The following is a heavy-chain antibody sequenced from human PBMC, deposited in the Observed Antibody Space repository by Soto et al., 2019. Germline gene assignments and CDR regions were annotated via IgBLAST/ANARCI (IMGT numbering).Heavy chain of an antibody. J-gene: IGHJ1*01. CDR1: GFTFSSYA. CDR2: ISGSGGST. V-gene: IGHV3-23*01. Sequence: GGSLRLSCAASGFTFSSYAMSWVRQAPGKGLEWVSAISGSGGSTYYAYSVKGRFTISRDNSKNTLYLQMNSLRAEDTAVYYCAKTYCSSTSCYIQSEYFQHWGQGTLVTVSS. D-gene: IGHD2-2*02. CDR3: AKTYCSSTSCYIQSEYFQH.